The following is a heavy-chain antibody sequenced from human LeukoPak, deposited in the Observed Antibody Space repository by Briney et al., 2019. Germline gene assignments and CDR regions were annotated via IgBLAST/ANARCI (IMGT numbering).Heavy chain of an antibody. D-gene: IGHD2-15*01. J-gene: IGHJ5*02. CDR2: IQYDAIDI. CDR1: GIPFTRNG. V-gene: IGHV3-30*02. CDR3: AREAGTVVIGRFDP. Sequence: PGGSLRLSCAASGIPFTRNGMHWVRQAPGKGLGWVAFIQYDAIDIKYGDSVKGRFTIARDNSKNTLYLQMNSLTTEDTAVYYCAREAGTVVIGRFDPWGQGTLVTVSS.